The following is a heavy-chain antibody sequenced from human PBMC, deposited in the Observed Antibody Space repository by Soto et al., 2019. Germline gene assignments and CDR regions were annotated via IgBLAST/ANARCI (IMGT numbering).Heavy chain of an antibody. CDR3: ARDSVYYGSGRTLREYYYYYGMDV. Sequence: SETLSLTCTVSGGSISSGGYYWSWIRQHPGKGLEWIGYIYYSGSTYYNPSLKSRVTISVDTSKNQFSLKLSSVTAADTAVYYCARDSVYYGSGRTLREYYYYYGMDVWGQGTTVTVSS. CDR2: IYYSGST. CDR1: GGSISSGGYY. V-gene: IGHV4-31*03. J-gene: IGHJ6*02. D-gene: IGHD3-10*01.